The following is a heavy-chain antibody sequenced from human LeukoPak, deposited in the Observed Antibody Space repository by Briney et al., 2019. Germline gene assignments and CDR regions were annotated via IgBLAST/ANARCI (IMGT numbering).Heavy chain of an antibody. CDR1: GFTFSSYA. Sequence: PGGSLRLSCAASGFTFSSYAMSWVRQAPGKGLEWVWAISGSGGSTYYADSVKGRFTITRENSKNTLYLKMNSLRAEDTAVYYCAKAGSRNSGYDTDSYWYFDLWGRGTLVTVSS. CDR3: AKAGSRNSGYDTDSYWYFDL. J-gene: IGHJ2*01. V-gene: IGHV3-23*01. CDR2: ISGSGGST. D-gene: IGHD5-12*01.